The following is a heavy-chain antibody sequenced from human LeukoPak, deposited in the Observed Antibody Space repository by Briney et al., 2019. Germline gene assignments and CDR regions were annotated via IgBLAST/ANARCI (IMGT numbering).Heavy chain of an antibody. CDR1: GGSISSGGYS. D-gene: IGHD3-22*01. V-gene: IGHV4-30-2*01. CDR2: IYHSGST. J-gene: IGHJ4*02. Sequence: SETLSLTCAVSGGSISSGGYSWSWIRQPPGKGLEWIGYIYHSGSTYYNPSLKSRVTISVDRSKNQFSLKLSSVTAADTAVYYCARDNDSSGYAFDYWGQGTLVTVSS. CDR3: ARDNDSSGYAFDY.